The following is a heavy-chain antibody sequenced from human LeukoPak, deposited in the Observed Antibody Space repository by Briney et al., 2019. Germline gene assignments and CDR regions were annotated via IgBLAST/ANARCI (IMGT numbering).Heavy chain of an antibody. CDR3: ARDLNRAFDY. CDR2: IFYSGST. J-gene: IGHJ4*02. Sequence: SETLSLTCPVSGGSISSSSYYWGWIRQPPGKGLEWIGSIFYSGSTFYNPSLKSRVTISVDTSKNQFSLKLRSVTAADTAVYYCARDLNRAFDYWGQGTLVTVSS. V-gene: IGHV4-39*07. CDR1: GGSISSSSYY. D-gene: IGHD3-10*01.